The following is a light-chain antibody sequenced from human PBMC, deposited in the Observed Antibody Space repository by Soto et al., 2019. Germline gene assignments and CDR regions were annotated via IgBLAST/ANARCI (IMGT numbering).Light chain of an antibody. V-gene: IGKV3-20*01. J-gene: IGKJ2*01. Sequence: EVVLTQSPGTLSLSPGERATLSCRASQSVTNNYLAWYQQKPGQAPRLLIYGASSRATGIPDRFSGSGSGTDFTLTISILEPEDLAVYYCQQYGSSPRTFGQGTKLEI. CDR2: GAS. CDR1: QSVTNNY. CDR3: QQYGSSPRT.